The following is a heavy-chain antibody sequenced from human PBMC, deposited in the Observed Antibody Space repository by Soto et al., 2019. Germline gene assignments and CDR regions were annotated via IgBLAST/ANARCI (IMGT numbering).Heavy chain of an antibody. Sequence: ASVKVSCKASGYTFTSYDINWVRQATGQGLEWMGWMNPNSGNTGYAQKFQGRVTMTRNTSISTAYMELSSLRSEDTAVYYCARGRKVAGYDFWSGYSSQYAFDFWGQGTRVTVSS. J-gene: IGHJ3*01. D-gene: IGHD3-3*01. V-gene: IGHV1-8*01. CDR1: GYTFTSYD. CDR3: ARGRKVAGYDFWSGYSSQYAFDF. CDR2: MNPNSGNT.